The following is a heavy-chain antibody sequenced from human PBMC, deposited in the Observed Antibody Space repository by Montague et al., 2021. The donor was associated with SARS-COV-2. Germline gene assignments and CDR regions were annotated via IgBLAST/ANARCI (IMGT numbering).Heavy chain of an antibody. CDR2: IYTSGST. V-gene: IGHV4-61*02. CDR1: GGSISSGSYY. D-gene: IGHD1-26*01. J-gene: IGHJ6*02. CDR3: ARDRVDRYSGSRTAYGMDV. Sequence: TLSLTCTVSGGSISSGSYYWSWIRQPAGKGLEWIGRIYTSGSTNYNLSLKSRVTISEDTSKSQFSLKLSSATAADTAVYYCARDRVDRYSGSRTAYGMDVWGQGTTVTVSS.